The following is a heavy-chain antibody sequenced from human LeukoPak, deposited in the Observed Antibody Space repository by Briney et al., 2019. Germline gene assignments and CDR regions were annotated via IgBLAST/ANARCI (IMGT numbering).Heavy chain of an antibody. J-gene: IGHJ4*02. V-gene: IGHV3-66*02. CDR3: AREVHLDY. CDR2: IYSGGST. Sequence: GGSLRLSCAVSGFTVSSNYMSWVRQAPGKGLEWVSVIYSGGSTFYADSVKGRFTISRDNSKNTPYLQMNSLRAEDTAVYYCAREVHLDYWGQGTLVTVSS. CDR1: GFTVSSNY.